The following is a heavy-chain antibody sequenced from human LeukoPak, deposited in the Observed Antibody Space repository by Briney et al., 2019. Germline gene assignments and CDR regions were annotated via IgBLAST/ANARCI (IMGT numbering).Heavy chain of an antibody. CDR1: GGTFSSYA. D-gene: IGHD1-26*01. V-gene: IGHV1-69*05. CDR2: IIPIFGIA. CDR3: ANIVRGTKGWFDP. Sequence: SVKVSCKASGGTFSSYAISWVRQAPGQGLEWMGGIIPIFGIANYAQKFQGRVTITTDESTSTAYMELSSLRSEDTAVYYCANIVRGTKGWFDPWGQGTLVTVSS. J-gene: IGHJ5*02.